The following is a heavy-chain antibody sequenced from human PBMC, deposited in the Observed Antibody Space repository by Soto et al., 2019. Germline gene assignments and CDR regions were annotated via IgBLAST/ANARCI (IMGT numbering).Heavy chain of an antibody. V-gene: IGHV1-69*12. J-gene: IGHJ5*02. CDR1: GGTFSSYA. Sequence: QVQLVQSGAEVKKPGSSVKVSCKASGGTFSSYAISWVRQAPGQGLEWMGGIIPIFGTANYAQKFQGRVTITADESTRTASMELSSLRSEDTAVYYCARDRCSGGSCSNLFDPWGQGTLVTVSS. D-gene: IGHD2-15*01. CDR3: ARDRCSGGSCSNLFDP. CDR2: IIPIFGTA.